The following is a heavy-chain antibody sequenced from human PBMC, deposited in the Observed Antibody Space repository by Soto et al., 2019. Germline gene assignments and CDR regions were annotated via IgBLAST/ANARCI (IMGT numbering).Heavy chain of an antibody. Sequence: EVQLVESGGGWVQPGRSLRLSCAASGFTFDVYAMHWVRQAPGKGLEWVSGINYNSGSVGYADSVKGRFTISRDNAKNSLHLQMNSLRAEDTAVYYCARSPFGVVAGYGLDVWGQGTTVTVSS. CDR3: ARSPFGVVAGYGLDV. V-gene: IGHV3-9*01. D-gene: IGHD3-3*01. J-gene: IGHJ6*02. CDR1: GFTFDVYA. CDR2: INYNSGSV.